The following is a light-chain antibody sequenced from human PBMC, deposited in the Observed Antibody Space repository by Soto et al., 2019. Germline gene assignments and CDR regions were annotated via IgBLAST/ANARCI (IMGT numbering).Light chain of an antibody. CDR2: ASS. J-gene: IGKJ1*01. V-gene: IGKV1-39*01. Sequence: DIQMTQSPSSLSASVGDRVTITCRASQSISSYLNWYQQKPGKAPKLLIYASSSLQSGVPSRFSGSGFGTEITLTISNLKPKDCATYYSQQSYSTPRTFGQGTKVEIK. CDR3: QQSYSTPRT. CDR1: QSISSY.